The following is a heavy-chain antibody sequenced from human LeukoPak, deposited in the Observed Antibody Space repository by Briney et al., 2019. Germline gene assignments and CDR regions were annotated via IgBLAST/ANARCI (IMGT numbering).Heavy chain of an antibody. V-gene: IGHV1-18*01. Sequence: ASVKVSCKASRGTFSSYAISWVRQAPGQGLEWMGWIFAYNGNTTYSQKFQGRVTMTTDTSTTTAHMELRSLKSDDTAVYYCARGRPLRFLEWLDVWGKGTAVTVSS. CDR1: RGTFSSYA. CDR3: ARGRPLRFLEWLDV. J-gene: IGHJ6*04. D-gene: IGHD3-3*01. CDR2: IFAYNGNT.